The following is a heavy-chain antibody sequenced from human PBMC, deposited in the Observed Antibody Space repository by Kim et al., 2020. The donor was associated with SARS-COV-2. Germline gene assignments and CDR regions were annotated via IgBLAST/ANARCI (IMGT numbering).Heavy chain of an antibody. CDR1: GFTFSTYW. CDR3: AREVRGYSGYDMGVYDY. J-gene: IGHJ4*02. CDR2: IKQDGSEK. Sequence: GGSLRLSCAASGFTFSTYWMTWVRQAPGKGLEWVANIKQDGSEKYYVDSVQGRFTISRDNAKNSVYLQMNSLRAEDTAVYYCAREVRGYSGYDMGVYDYWGQGTLVTGS. V-gene: IGHV3-7*01. D-gene: IGHD5-12*01.